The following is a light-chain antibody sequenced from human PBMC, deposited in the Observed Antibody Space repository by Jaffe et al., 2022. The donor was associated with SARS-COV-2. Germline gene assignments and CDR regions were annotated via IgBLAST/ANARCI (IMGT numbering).Light chain of an antibody. CDR1: RSNIGADFD. J-gene: IGLJ2*01. V-gene: IGLV1-40*01. Sequence: QSLLTQPPSVSGAPGRRVIISCTGGRSNIGADFDVNWYQQVSGSAPKLLIYGDDNRPSGVPDRFSGSKSGTSASLAISGLQAEDEADYYCQSYDSSVDGYVFGGGTKLTVL. CDR2: GDD. CDR3: QSYDSSVDGYV.